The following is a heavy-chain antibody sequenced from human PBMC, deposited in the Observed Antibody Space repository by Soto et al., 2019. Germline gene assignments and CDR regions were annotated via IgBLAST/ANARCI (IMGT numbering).Heavy chain of an antibody. D-gene: IGHD3-16*01. V-gene: IGHV3-23*01. Sequence: GEALKSSGAAPGCTFSNHAMTWVRQAPGKGLQWVSTIDAGGDATWYADSVKGRFTISRDNSKNTLSLQMNNLRAEDTAVYYCAKDGHRQVWYYYLAVPGKGTTVLGSS. CDR3: AKDGHRQVWYYYLAV. J-gene: IGHJ6*03. CDR2: IDAGGDAT. CDR1: GCTFSNHA.